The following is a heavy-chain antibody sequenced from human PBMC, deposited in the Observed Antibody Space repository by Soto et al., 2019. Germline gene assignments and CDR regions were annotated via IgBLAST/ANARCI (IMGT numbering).Heavy chain of an antibody. Sequence: ASVKVSCKASGYTFTSYGISWVRQAPGQGLEWMGWISAYNGNTNYAQKLQGRVTMTTDTSTSTAYMELRSLGSDDTAVYYCARDQDYYDILRRQNWFDPWGQGTLVTVSS. CDR3: ARDQDYYDILRRQNWFDP. D-gene: IGHD3-22*01. V-gene: IGHV1-18*04. CDR2: ISAYNGNT. CDR1: GYTFTSYG. J-gene: IGHJ5*02.